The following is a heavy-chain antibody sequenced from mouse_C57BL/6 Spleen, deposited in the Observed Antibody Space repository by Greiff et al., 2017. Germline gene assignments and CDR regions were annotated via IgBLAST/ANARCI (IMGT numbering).Heavy chain of an antibody. D-gene: IGHD1-1*01. CDR2: IFPGDGDT. J-gene: IGHJ2*01. Sequence: GASVKISCKASGYAFSSSWMNWVKQRPGKGLEWIGRIFPGDGDTNYNGKFKGKATLTADKSSCTAYLQRSRLTSEDSAIYFCAYSSCHFDYWGQGTTLTVSS. V-gene: IGHV1-82*01. CDR1: GYAFSSSW. CDR3: AYSSCHFDY.